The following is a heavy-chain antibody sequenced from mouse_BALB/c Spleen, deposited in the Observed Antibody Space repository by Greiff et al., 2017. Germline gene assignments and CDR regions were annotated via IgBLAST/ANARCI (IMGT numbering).Heavy chain of an antibody. CDR1: GFDFSRYW. D-gene: IGHD1-1*01. V-gene: IGHV4-1*02. Sequence: EVHLVESGGGLVQPGGSLKLSCAASGFDFSRYWMSWVRQAPGKGLEWIGEINPDSSTINYTPSLKDKFIISRDNAKNTLYLQMSKVRSEDTALYYCARHGPRFAYWGQGTLVTVSA. J-gene: IGHJ3*01. CDR2: INPDSSTI. CDR3: ARHGPRFAY.